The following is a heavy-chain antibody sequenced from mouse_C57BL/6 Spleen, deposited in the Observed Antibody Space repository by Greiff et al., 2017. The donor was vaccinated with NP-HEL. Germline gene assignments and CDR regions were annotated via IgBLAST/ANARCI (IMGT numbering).Heavy chain of an antibody. CDR1: GYTFTSYW. V-gene: IGHV1-55*01. CDR2: IYPGSGST. CDR3: ARSELREGFAY. J-gene: IGHJ3*01. Sequence: QVQLKQSGAELVKPGASVKMSCKASGYTFTSYWITWVKQRPGQGLEWIGDIYPGSGSTNYNEKFKSKATLTVDTSSSTAYMQLSSLTSEDSAVYYCARSELREGFAYWGQGTLVTVSA. D-gene: IGHD1-1*01.